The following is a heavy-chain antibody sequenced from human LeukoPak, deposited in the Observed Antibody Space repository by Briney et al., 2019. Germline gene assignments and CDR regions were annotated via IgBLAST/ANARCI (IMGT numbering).Heavy chain of an antibody. CDR3: ARDLEDSSPFGAFDM. Sequence: GGSLRLSCAASGFSFSTYAMSWVRQAPGQGLEWVSTISNSDGDTYYADSVKGRFTISRDNSKNTLYLQVNSLRAEDTADYYCARDLEDSSPFGAFDMWGQGTMVTVSS. CDR2: ISNSDGDT. CDR1: GFSFSTYA. D-gene: IGHD3-22*01. V-gene: IGHV3-23*01. J-gene: IGHJ3*02.